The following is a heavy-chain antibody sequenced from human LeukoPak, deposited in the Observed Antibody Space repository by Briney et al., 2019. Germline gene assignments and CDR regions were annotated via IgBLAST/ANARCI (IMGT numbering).Heavy chain of an antibody. CDR2: INPNCGNT. D-gene: IGHD4-11*01. V-gene: IGHV1-8*01. Sequence: SVKVSCKTSGYTFNSYDINGVRQATGQGLEWMGWINPNCGNTGYAQKCQGRGTMTRSTSISTAYTELSGLTSDDTVVYFCARSLSNAWRSNDYWGQGPLVTVS. CDR1: GYTFNSYD. CDR3: ARSLSNAWRSNDY. J-gene: IGHJ4*02.